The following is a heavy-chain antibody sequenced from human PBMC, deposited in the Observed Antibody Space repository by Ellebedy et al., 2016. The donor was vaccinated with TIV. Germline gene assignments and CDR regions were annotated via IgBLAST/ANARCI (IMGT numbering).Heavy chain of an antibody. CDR1: GFTVSKKY. D-gene: IGHD5-24*01. J-gene: IGHJ4*02. CDR3: TRDGGLDGFFFDY. CDR2: IYSGGSA. Sequence: GESLKISCAASGFTVSKKYMSWVRQAPGKGLEWVSGIYSGGSAYYADSVRDRFTISRDNSENTLYLQMNSLRDEDTAVYYCTRDGGLDGFFFDYWGQGALVTVSS. V-gene: IGHV3-66*01.